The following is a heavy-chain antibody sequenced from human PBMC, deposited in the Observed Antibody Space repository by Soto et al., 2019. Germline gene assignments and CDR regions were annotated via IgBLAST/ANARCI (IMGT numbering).Heavy chain of an antibody. D-gene: IGHD1-26*01. CDR1: GASMSSYY. CDR3: ARRYGSAIDY. V-gene: IGHV4-59*08. J-gene: IGHJ4*02. Sequence: SETLSLTCNVSGASMSSYYWSWVRQPPGKGLEWIGYIFHTGSSNYSPSLKSRVTISVDTSKNQFSLKLSSVTAADTAVYYCARRYGSAIDYWGQGTLVTVSS. CDR2: IFHTGSS.